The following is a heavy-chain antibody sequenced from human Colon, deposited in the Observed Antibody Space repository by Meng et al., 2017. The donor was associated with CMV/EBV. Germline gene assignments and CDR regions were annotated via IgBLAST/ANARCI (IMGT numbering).Heavy chain of an antibody. CDR3: ARDRRNNVCMDV. V-gene: IGHV3-7*01. CDR2: IKQDGSEK. J-gene: IGHJ6*02. CDR1: GFTFSSYW. Sequence: GGSLRLSCAASGFTFSSYWMSWVRQAPGKGLEWVANIKQDGSEKYYGDSVNGRFTISRDNAKNSLYLQMNSLRAEDTAVYYCARDRRNNVCMDVWGQGTTVTVSS. D-gene: IGHD2-8*01.